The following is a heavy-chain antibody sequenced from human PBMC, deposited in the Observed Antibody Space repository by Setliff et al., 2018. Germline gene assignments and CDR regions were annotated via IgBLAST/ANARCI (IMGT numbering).Heavy chain of an antibody. Sequence: ASVKVSCKTSGYTFTNFGINWVRQAPGQGLEWMGWNSAYAQKFQGRVTMTTDTPTSTAYMELGSLRSDDTAVYYCARGPPDFVVVPAAAKFDYWGQGTLVTVSS. CDR2: NSA. CDR1: GYTFTNFG. CDR3: ARGPPDFVVVPAAAKFDY. D-gene: IGHD2-2*01. J-gene: IGHJ4*02. V-gene: IGHV1-18*01.